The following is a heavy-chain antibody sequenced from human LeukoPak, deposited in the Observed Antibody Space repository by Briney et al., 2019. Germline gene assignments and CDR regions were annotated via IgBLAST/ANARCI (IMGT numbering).Heavy chain of an antibody. V-gene: IGHV1-69*05. CDR3: ARGYDFWSGYYNY. Sequence: ASVKVSCKASGGTFSSYAISWVRQAPGQGLEWMGGIIPIVGTANYAQKFQGRVTITTEESTSPAYMELNSLKSEDTAGHSCARGYDFWSGYYNYWGQGTLVTVSS. CDR1: GGTFSSYA. J-gene: IGHJ4*02. D-gene: IGHD3-3*01. CDR2: IIPIVGTA.